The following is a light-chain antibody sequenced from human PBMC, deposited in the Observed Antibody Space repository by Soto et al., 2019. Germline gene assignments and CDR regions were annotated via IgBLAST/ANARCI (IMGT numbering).Light chain of an antibody. CDR3: CSYAGTNTVGV. Sequence: QSALTQPRSVSGSPGQSVTISCTGTSSDVGGYNYVSWYRQHPGKAPKLIIYDVIKRPSGVPYRFSGSKSGNTASLTISGLQAEDEADYYCCSYAGTNTVGVFGTGTKLTVL. V-gene: IGLV2-11*01. CDR1: SSDVGGYNY. J-gene: IGLJ1*01. CDR2: DVI.